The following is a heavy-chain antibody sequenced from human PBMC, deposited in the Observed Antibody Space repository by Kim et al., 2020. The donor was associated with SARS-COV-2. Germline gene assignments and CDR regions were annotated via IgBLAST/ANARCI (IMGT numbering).Heavy chain of an antibody. Sequence: ASVKVSCKASGYTFTGYYMHWVRQAPGQGLEWMGWINPNSGGTNYAQKFQGRVTMTRDTSISTAYMELSRLRSDDTAAYYCARPTNRYYYDSSGYYLLYWGQGTLVTVSS. V-gene: IGHV1-2*02. CDR2: INPNSGGT. CDR3: ARPTNRYYYDSSGYYLLY. CDR1: GYTFTGYY. J-gene: IGHJ4*02. D-gene: IGHD3-22*01.